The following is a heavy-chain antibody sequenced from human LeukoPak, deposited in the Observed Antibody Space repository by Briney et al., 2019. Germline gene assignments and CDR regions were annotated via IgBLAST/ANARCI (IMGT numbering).Heavy chain of an antibody. CDR3: ARQRYSYGSIDY. CDR2: IYPGDSDT. V-gene: IGHV5-51*01. D-gene: IGHD5-18*01. Sequence: GETLKISCKGSGYSFTSYWIGRVRQMPGKGLEWMGIIYPGDSDTRYSPSFQGQVTISADKSISTAYLQWSSLKASDTAVYYCARQRYSYGSIDYWGQGTLVTVSS. J-gene: IGHJ4*02. CDR1: GYSFTSYW.